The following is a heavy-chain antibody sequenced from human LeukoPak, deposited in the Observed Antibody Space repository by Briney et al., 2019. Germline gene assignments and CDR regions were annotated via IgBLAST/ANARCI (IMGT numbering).Heavy chain of an antibody. Sequence: ASVNVSCKASGYTFTSYYMHWVRQAPGQGLEWMGIINPSGGSTSYAQKFQGRVTMTRDTSTSTVYMELSSLRSEDTAVYYCARAVAGTTLGGYFDYWGQGTLVTVSS. J-gene: IGHJ4*02. CDR1: GYTFTSYY. CDR3: ARAVAGTTLGGYFDY. V-gene: IGHV1-46*01. D-gene: IGHD6-19*01. CDR2: INPSGGST.